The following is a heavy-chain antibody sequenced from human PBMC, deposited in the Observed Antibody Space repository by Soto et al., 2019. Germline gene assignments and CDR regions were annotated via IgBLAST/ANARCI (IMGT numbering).Heavy chain of an antibody. CDR2: ILYSGNT. J-gene: IGHJ4*02. Sequence: QLQLQESGPGLVKPSETLSLTCTVSGGSISSSSYYWGWLRQPPGKGLERIGSILYSGNTYYNPSLKSRVTISVDTSKNQFSLKLSSVTAADTAVYYCARQMVELTGTTWGQGALVTVSS. CDR1: GGSISSSSYY. D-gene: IGHD1-7*01. V-gene: IGHV4-39*01. CDR3: ARQMVELTGTT.